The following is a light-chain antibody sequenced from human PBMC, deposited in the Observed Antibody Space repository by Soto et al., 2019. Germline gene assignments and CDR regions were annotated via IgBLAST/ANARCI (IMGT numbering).Light chain of an antibody. V-gene: IGKV3-20*01. CDR2: ATS. Sequence: IVLTQSPGTLSLSPGEGATLSCRTSQSVSIRHLAWYQQRPGQAPRLLIYATSDRATGTPDRFSGSGSGTDFPITITSLEPEDFAVYYCQQYGTSWTFGQGTKVEI. CDR3: QQYGTSWT. J-gene: IGKJ1*01. CDR1: QSVSIRH.